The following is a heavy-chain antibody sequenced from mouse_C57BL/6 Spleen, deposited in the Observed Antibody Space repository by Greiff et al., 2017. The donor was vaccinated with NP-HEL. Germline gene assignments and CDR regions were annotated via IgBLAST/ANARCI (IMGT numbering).Heavy chain of an antibody. J-gene: IGHJ2*01. D-gene: IGHD2-1*01. CDR1: GYTFTSYW. V-gene: IGHV1-52*01. Sequence: VQLQQPGAELVRPGSSVKLSCKASGYTFTSYWMHWVKQRPIQGLEWIGNIDPSDSETHYNQKFKDKATLTVDKSSSTAYMQLSSLTSEDSAVYDCAREGNMYYFDYWGQGTTLTVSS. CDR3: AREGNMYYFDY. CDR2: IDPSDSET.